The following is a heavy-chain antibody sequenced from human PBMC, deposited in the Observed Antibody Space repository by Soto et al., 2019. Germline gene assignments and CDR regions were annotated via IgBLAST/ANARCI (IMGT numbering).Heavy chain of an antibody. J-gene: IGHJ4*02. Sequence: QVQLVQSGAEVKKPGSSVKVSCKASGGTFSSYTISWVRQAPGQGLEWMGRIIPILGIANYAQKFQGRVTITADKSTSTGGQELSSVRAGETAVYYCAGDRHSIAGNKDGDDYWGQGALVTGSS. CDR3: AGDRHSIAGNKDGDDY. CDR1: GGTFSSYT. CDR2: IIPILGIA. D-gene: IGHD6-6*01. V-gene: IGHV1-69*02.